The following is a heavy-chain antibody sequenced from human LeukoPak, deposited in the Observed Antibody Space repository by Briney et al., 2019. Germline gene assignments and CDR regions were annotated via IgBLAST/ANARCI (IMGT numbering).Heavy chain of an antibody. Sequence: GGSLRLSCAASGFTFSSYAMSWVRQAPGKGLEWVSAISGSGGSTYYADSVKGRFTISRDNAKNSLYLQMNSLRAEDMAVYYCARDETEEANWGSHYYRHYYMDVWGKGTTVTVSS. D-gene: IGHD7-27*01. J-gene: IGHJ6*03. CDR3: ARDETEEANWGSHYYRHYYMDV. V-gene: IGHV3-23*01. CDR1: GFTFSSYA. CDR2: ISGSGGST.